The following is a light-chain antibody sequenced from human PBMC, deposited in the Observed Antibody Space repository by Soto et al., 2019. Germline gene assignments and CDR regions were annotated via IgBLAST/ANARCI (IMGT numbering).Light chain of an antibody. CDR2: GVS. CDR3: QQYATSPLT. Sequence: EVVLTQSPGTLSVSPGERATLSCRASQRVTGSDLAWYRQRPGQAPRLLIYGVSNWATGIPDRFSGSGSGTDFTLNISRLEPEDYAVYYCQQYATSPLTFGGGTKVEIK. V-gene: IGKV3-20*01. J-gene: IGKJ4*01. CDR1: QRVTGSD.